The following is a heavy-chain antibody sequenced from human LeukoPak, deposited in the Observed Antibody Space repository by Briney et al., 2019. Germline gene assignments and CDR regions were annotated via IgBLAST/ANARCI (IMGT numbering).Heavy chain of an antibody. CDR3: ARDIGSGDAFDI. J-gene: IGHJ3*02. CDR2: IYYSGST. D-gene: IGHD1-26*01. V-gene: IGHV4-59*11. Sequence: PSETLSLTCTVSGGSISSHYWSWIRQPPGKGLEWIGYIYYSGSTNYNPSLKSRVTISVDTSKYQFSLKLSSVTAADTAVYYCARDIGSGDAFDIWGQGTMVTVSS. CDR1: GGSISSHY.